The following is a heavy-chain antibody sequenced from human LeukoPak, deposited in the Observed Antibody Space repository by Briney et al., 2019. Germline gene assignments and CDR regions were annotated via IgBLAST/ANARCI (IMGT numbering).Heavy chain of an antibody. CDR3: ATAKQWLGSFDY. D-gene: IGHD6-19*01. J-gene: IGHJ4*02. Sequence: GASVKVSCKVPGYALTELSMHWVRQAPGKGLEWMGGFDPEDGETIYAQKFQGRVTMTEDTSTDTAYMELSSLRSEDTAVYYCATAKQWLGSFDYWGQGTLVTVSS. CDR2: FDPEDGET. V-gene: IGHV1-24*01. CDR1: GYALTELS.